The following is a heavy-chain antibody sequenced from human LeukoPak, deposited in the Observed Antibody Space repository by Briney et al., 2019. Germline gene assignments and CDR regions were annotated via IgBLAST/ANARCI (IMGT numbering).Heavy chain of an antibody. CDR2: IYPGDSDT. Sequence: GESLKISCKASGYKFSIYWIGWVRQMPGKGLEWMGVIYPGDSDTRYSPAFQGQVTISADKSVSTAYLHWSSLTASDTAMYYCARRTAYGADPYYFDFWGQGSLVTVSS. CDR1: GYKFSIYW. J-gene: IGHJ4*02. D-gene: IGHD4-17*01. V-gene: IGHV5-51*01. CDR3: ARRTAYGADPYYFDF.